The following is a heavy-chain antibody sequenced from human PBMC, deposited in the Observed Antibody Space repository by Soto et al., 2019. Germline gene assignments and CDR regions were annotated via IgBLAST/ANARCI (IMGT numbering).Heavy chain of an antibody. CDR3: ARHEGISLVRGVDCPSYYYSVMDV. Sequence: PGKWMEWIGRIYYSGSTYYNTSLKSRVTISGDTSKNQFSLKLSSVTAADPAVYYCARHEGISLVRGVDCPSYYYSVMDVWGHGTTVTVFS. D-gene: IGHD3-10*01. V-gene: IGHV4-39*01. CDR2: IYYSGST. J-gene: IGHJ6*02.